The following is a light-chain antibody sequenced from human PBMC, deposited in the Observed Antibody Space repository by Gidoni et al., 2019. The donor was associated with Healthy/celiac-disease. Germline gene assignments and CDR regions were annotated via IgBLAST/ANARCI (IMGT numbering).Light chain of an antibody. CDR3: QQYNSYSFT. V-gene: IGKV1-5*01. Sequence: DIQMTQSPSTLSASVGARVTITCRASQSISNWLAWYQQKPGRAPKLLIYDASSLESGVPTRFSGSGYGTEFTLTISSLQPDDFATYSCQQYNSYSFTFGQGTKLEIK. CDR2: DAS. J-gene: IGKJ2*01. CDR1: QSISNW.